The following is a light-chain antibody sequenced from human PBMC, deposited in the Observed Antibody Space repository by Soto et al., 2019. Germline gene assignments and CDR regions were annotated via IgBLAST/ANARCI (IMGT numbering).Light chain of an antibody. CDR2: AAS. V-gene: IGKV1-39*01. Sequence: DIQMTQSPSSLSASVEDRVIITCRASQSISNHLNWYQQKPGKAPKLLIFAASSLQSGVPSRFSGSRSGPDFTLTISXLQPEDSATYYCQQSYSSPPTFGQGTKV. CDR1: QSISNH. J-gene: IGKJ1*01. CDR3: QQSYSSPPT.